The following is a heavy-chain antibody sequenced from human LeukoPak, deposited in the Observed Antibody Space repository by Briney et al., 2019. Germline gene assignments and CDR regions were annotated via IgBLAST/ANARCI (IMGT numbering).Heavy chain of an antibody. CDR1: GGSITSYY. Sequence: SETLSLTCTVSGGSITSYYWSWVRQPAGKGLEWIGRIYTSGSTNYHPSLKSRVTMSVDTSRNQFSLKMSSVTATDTAVYYCARSGGSGTYYDGSFDYWGQGTLVTVSS. CDR2: IYTSGST. CDR3: ARSGGSGTYYDGSFDY. D-gene: IGHD1-26*01. J-gene: IGHJ4*02. V-gene: IGHV4-4*07.